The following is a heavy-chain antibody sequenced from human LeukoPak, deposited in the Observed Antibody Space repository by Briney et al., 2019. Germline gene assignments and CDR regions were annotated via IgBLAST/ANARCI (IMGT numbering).Heavy chain of an antibody. CDR1: GFTFSNYA. CDR2: IVGSGATT. D-gene: IGHD3-22*01. Sequence: SGGSLRLSCAASGFTFSNYAMTWVRQAPGKGLEWVSTIVGSGATTYYADSVKGRFTISRDNSKNTLYLQMNSLRAEDTAVYYCAKGYYDSSGYYFDNWGQGTLVTVSS. V-gene: IGHV3-23*01. J-gene: IGHJ4*02. CDR3: AKGYYDSSGYYFDN.